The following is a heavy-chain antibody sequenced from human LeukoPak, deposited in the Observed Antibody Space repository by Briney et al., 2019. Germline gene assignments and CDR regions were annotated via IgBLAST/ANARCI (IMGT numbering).Heavy chain of an antibody. Sequence: ASVKVSCKASGYTFTSYDINWVRQAIGQGLEWMGWMNPNSGNTGYAQKFQGRVTMTRNTSISTAYVELSSLRSEDTAVYYCAREWDGVSSSSQFDYWGQGTLVTVSS. CDR3: AREWDGVSSSSQFDY. V-gene: IGHV1-8*01. CDR2: MNPNSGNT. J-gene: IGHJ4*02. D-gene: IGHD6-6*01. CDR1: GYTFTSYD.